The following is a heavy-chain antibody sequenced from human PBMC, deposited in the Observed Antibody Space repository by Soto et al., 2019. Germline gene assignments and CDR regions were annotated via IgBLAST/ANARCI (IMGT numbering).Heavy chain of an antibody. D-gene: IGHD5-18*01. CDR2: IFSNDEK. V-gene: IGHV2-26*01. Sequence: QVTLKESGPVLVKPTETLTLTCTVSGFSLSNARMGVSWIRQPPGKALEWLAHIFSNDEKSYSTSLKSRLIISKDTSKSQVVLTMTNMDPVDTATYYCARTDVDTEDYFDYWGQGTLVTVSS. CDR1: GFSLSNARMG. CDR3: ARTDVDTEDYFDY. J-gene: IGHJ4*02.